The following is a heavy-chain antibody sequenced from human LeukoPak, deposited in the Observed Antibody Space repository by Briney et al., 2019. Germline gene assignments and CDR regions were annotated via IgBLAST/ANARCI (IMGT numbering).Heavy chain of an antibody. Sequence: GGSLRLSCAASGFTFSSYRMNWVRQAPGKGLEWVSYISSSSSTIYYADSVKGRFTISRDNAKNSLYLQMNSLRAEDTAVYYCAREVLLRYFDWSESAFDIWGQGTMVTVSS. V-gene: IGHV3-48*01. CDR1: GFTFSSYR. CDR2: ISSSSSTI. CDR3: AREVLLRYFDWSESAFDI. J-gene: IGHJ3*02. D-gene: IGHD3-9*01.